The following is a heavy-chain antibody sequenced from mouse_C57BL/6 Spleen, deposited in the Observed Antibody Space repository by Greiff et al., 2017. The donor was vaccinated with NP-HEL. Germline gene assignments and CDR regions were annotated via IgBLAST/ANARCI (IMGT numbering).Heavy chain of an antibody. CDR2: IYPRSGNT. V-gene: IGHV1-81*01. J-gene: IGHJ4*01. D-gene: IGHD4-1*01. CDR3: ARGTGTFAMDY. Sequence: VQRVESGAELARPGASVKLSCKASGYTFTSYGISWVKQRTGQGLEWIGEIYPRSGNTYYNEKFKGKATLTADKSSSTAYMELRSLTSEDSAVYFCARGTGTFAMDYWGQGTSVTVSS. CDR1: GYTFTSYG.